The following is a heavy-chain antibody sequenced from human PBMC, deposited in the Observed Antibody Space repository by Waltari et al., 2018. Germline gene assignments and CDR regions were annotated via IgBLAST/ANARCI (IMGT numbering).Heavy chain of an antibody. V-gene: IGHV4-59*01. CDR3: ARTYYDTSVFWVDYFDF. Sequence: QGQLQESGPGLVKPSETLSRTGTVAGGSISNDYRSWIRQPPGKGLAWIWYIYYTGSTTYHPSLKSRVTISVDTSKTHFSLNRNSVTAADTAMYYCARTYYDTSVFWVDYFDFWGQGHLVTVSS. D-gene: IGHD3-22*01. J-gene: IGHJ4*02. CDR1: GGSISNDY. CDR2: IYYTGST.